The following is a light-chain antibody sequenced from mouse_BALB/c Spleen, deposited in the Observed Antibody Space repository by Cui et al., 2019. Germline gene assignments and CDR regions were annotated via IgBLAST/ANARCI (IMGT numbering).Light chain of an antibody. CDR2: STS. CDR3: HQYHRSPYT. J-gene: IGKJ2*01. V-gene: IGKV4-74*01. Sequence: QIVLTQSPAIMSASLGERVTITCTASSSVSSSYLHWYHQKPGSSPKLWIYSTSNLASGVPARFSGSGSGTSYSLTISTMEAEDAATYYCHQYHRSPYTFGGGTKLEIK. CDR1: SSVSSSY.